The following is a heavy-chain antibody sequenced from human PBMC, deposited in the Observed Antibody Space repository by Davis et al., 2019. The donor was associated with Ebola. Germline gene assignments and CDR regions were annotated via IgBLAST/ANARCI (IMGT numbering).Heavy chain of an antibody. CDR3: AREVGSYDN. V-gene: IGHV4-34*01. D-gene: IGHD1-26*01. Sequence: MPSETLSLTCAVYGGSFSGYYWSWIRQPPGKGLEWIGEINHSGSTNYNPSLKSRVTISVDTSKNQFSLKLSSVTAADTAVYYCAREVGSYDNWGQGTLVTVTS. CDR1: GGSFSGYY. J-gene: IGHJ4*02. CDR2: INHSGST.